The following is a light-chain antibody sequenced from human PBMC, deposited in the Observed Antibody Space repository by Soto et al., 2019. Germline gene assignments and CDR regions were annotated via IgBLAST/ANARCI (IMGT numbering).Light chain of an antibody. Sequence: EIVLTQSPGTLYLSPGERATLSCRASQSVSSYLAWYQQKPGQAPRLLIHDASNRATGIPARFSGSGSGTDLTLTISSLEPEDFAVYYCQQRSSWPWTFGQGTKVEIK. CDR3: QQRSSWPWT. J-gene: IGKJ1*01. CDR2: DAS. V-gene: IGKV3-11*01. CDR1: QSVSSY.